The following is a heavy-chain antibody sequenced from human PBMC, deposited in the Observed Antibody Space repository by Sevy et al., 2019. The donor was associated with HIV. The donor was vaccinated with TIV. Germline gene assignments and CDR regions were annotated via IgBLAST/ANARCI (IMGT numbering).Heavy chain of an antibody. Sequence: ASVKVSCKASGYYFTGYYVHWVRQAPGQGLEWMGWINPNGGGTNIGQKFHGRVTMSRDTSITTDYMELTRLRSNGTGVYFCARSVYGSGTYLNDYWGQGTLVTVSS. CDR2: INPNGGGT. CDR1: GYYFTGYY. V-gene: IGHV1-2*02. J-gene: IGHJ4*02. D-gene: IGHD3-10*01. CDR3: ARSVYGSGTYLNDY.